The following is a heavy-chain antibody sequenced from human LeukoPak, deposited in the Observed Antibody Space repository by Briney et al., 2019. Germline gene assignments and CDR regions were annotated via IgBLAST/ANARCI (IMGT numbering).Heavy chain of an antibody. J-gene: IGHJ4*02. D-gene: IGHD5-12*01. V-gene: IGHV3-74*01. CDR3: ARDFKSSGYEFDN. CDR1: GFTFSSYW. CDR2: INSDGSST. Sequence: PGGSQRLSCEASGFTFSSYWMHWVRQDPGRGLVWVSRINSDGSSTSYADAVKGRFTISRDNAKNTLYLQMNGLRGEDTAVYYCARDFKSSGYEFDNWGQGTLVTVSS.